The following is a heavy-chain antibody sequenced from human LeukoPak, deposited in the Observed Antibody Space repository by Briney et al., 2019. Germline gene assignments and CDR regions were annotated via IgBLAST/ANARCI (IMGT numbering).Heavy chain of an antibody. D-gene: IGHD2-15*01. Sequence: GGSLRLSCAASRFTLSSYWMSWVRQAPGKGLEWVANINQDGSEKYYVDTVKGRFTISRDNAKNSLYLQMNSLRAEDTAVYYCAREGCSGGSCYHNWFDPWGQGALVTVSS. CDR2: INQDGSEK. CDR3: AREGCSGGSCYHNWFDP. J-gene: IGHJ5*02. CDR1: RFTLSSYW. V-gene: IGHV3-7*01.